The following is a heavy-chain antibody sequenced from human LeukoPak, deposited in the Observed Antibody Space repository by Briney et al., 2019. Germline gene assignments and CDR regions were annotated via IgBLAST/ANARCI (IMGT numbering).Heavy chain of an antibody. CDR2: IYSGGST. V-gene: IGHV3-66*01. Sequence: GGSLRLSCAASGFTLSRNYMSWVRQAQGKGLEWVSVIYSGGSTYYADSVKGRFTISRDNSKNTLYLQMNSLRAEDTAVYYCARGHSSGWYFDYWGQGTLVTVSS. D-gene: IGHD6-19*01. CDR1: GFTLSRNY. J-gene: IGHJ4*02. CDR3: ARGHSSGWYFDY.